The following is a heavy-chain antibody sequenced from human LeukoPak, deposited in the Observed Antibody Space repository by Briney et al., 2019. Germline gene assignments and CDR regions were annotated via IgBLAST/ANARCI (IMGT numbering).Heavy chain of an antibody. D-gene: IGHD1-26*01. CDR3: ARTGRGSYHHFQH. Sequence: SETLSLTCTVSGGSISSYYWSWIRQPPGKGLEWIGYIYYSGSTNYNPSLKSRVTISVDTSKNQFSLKLSSVTAADTAVYYCARTGRGSYHHFQHWGQGTLVTVSS. V-gene: IGHV4-59*01. J-gene: IGHJ1*01. CDR2: IYYSGST. CDR1: GGSISSYY.